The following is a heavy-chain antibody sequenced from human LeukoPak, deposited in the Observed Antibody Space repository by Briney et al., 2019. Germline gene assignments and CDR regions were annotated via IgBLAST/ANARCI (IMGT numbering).Heavy chain of an antibody. J-gene: IGHJ4*02. D-gene: IGHD3-10*01. Sequence: SQTLSLTCAVSGGSISSGGYSWSWIRQPPGKGLEWIGYIYHSGSTYYNPSLKSRVTISVDRSKNQFSLKLSSVTAADTAVYYCARGRRRFGELPHFDYWGQGTLVTVSS. V-gene: IGHV4-30-2*01. CDR3: ARGRRRFGELPHFDY. CDR2: IYHSGST. CDR1: GGSISSGGYS.